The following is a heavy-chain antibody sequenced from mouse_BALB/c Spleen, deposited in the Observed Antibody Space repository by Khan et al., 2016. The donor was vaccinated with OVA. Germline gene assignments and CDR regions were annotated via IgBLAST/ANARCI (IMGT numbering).Heavy chain of an antibody. CDR3: ARDYWFAY. CDR1: GFTFSNYA. Sequence: EVELVESGGDLVKPGGSLKLSCAASGFTFSNYAMSWVRQSPETRLEWVASIGSGDSTYYLDSVKGRFTISRNNARNSLYLQMSSLRSEDTAMYYCARDYWFAYWGQGTLGTVSA. J-gene: IGHJ3*01. CDR2: IGSGDST. V-gene: IGHV5-6-5*01.